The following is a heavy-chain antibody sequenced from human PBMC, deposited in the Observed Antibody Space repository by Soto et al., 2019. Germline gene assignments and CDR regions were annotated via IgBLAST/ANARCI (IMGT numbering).Heavy chain of an antibody. D-gene: IGHD1-1*01. CDR3: ARDVTTNDFFDY. V-gene: IGHV4-31*03. CDR2: IYYSGTT. Sequence: TLSLTCTVSGGSISSGGYYWSWVRQFPGKGLEWIGYIYYSGTTHYNPSLKSRISMSIDTSKNQFSLRLNSVTAADTAVYYCARDVTTNDFFDYWGQGSPVTVSS. CDR1: GGSISSGGYY. J-gene: IGHJ4*02.